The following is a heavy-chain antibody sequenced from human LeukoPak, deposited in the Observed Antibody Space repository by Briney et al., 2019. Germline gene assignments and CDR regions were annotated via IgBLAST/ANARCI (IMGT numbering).Heavy chain of an antibody. D-gene: IGHD5-18*01. CDR2: ISGSGGST. V-gene: IGHV3-23*01. CDR3: ASTLGYSYGPSYFDY. CDR1: GFTVSSNY. J-gene: IGHJ4*02. Sequence: GGSLRLSCAASGFTVSSNYMSWVRQAPGKGLEWVSAISGSGGSTYYADSVKGRFTISRDNSKNTLYLQMNSLRAEDTAVYYCASTLGYSYGPSYFDYWGQGTLVTVSS.